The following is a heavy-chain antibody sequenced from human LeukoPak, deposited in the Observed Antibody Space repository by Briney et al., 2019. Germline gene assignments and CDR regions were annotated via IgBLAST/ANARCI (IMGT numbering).Heavy chain of an antibody. J-gene: IGHJ4*02. CDR3: ARDSSRWYFDY. CDR2: IYSGGST. Sequence: GGSLRLSCEVSGFTVSSNYMSWVRQAPGKGLEWVSVIYSGGSTYYADSVKGRFTISRDNSKNTLYLQMNSLRAEDTAVYYCARDSSRWYFDYWGQGTLVAVSS. CDR1: GFTVSSNY. V-gene: IGHV3-53*05. D-gene: IGHD2-15*01.